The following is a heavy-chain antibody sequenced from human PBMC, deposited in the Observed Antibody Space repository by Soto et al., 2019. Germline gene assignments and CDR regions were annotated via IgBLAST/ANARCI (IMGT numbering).Heavy chain of an antibody. Sequence: EVQLVESGGGLVQPGRSLRLSCAASGFTFDDYAMHWVRQAPGNGLEWASGISWNSGSIGYADSVKGRFTISRDNAKNSLYLQMNSLRAEDTALYYCAKDMSGYSYGPHIDYWGQGTLVTVSS. CDR1: GFTFDDYA. CDR3: AKDMSGYSYGPHIDY. V-gene: IGHV3-9*01. J-gene: IGHJ4*02. D-gene: IGHD5-18*01. CDR2: ISWNSGSI.